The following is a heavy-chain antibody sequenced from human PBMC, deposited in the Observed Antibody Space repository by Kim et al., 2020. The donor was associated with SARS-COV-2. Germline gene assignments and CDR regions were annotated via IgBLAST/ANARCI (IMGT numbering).Heavy chain of an antibody. J-gene: IGHJ3*01. V-gene: IGHV4-61*01. CDR2: IHFSGST. CDR1: GASIRNPNYY. Sequence: SETLSLTCTVSGASIRNPNYYWSWIRQPPGKGLECIGYIHFSGSTNYNPSLKGRVTISLDTSENQFSLKMTSLIAADTAVYYCARDGHLPTPGFDLWGQG. CDR3: ARDGHLPTPGFDL.